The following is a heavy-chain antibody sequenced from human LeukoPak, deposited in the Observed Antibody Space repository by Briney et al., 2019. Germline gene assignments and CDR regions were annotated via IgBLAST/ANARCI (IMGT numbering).Heavy chain of an antibody. CDR2: ISYDGSNK. J-gene: IGHJ4*02. CDR1: GFTFSSYA. V-gene: IGHV3-30-3*01. Sequence: GGSLRLSCAASGFTFSSYAMHWVRQAAGKGLEWVAVISYDGSNKYYADSVKGRFTISRDNSKNTLYLQMNSLRAEDTAVYYCARVSWYYDILTGNIDYWGQGTLVTVSS. D-gene: IGHD3-9*01. CDR3: ARVSWYYDILTGNIDY.